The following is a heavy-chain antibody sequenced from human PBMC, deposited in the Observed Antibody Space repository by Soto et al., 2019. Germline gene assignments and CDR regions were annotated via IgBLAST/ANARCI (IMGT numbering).Heavy chain of an antibody. D-gene: IGHD4-4*01. CDR1: GFTFDDYT. CDR3: AKDITVTTWNYYYGMDV. CDR2: ISWDGGST. V-gene: IGHV3-43*01. J-gene: IGHJ6*02. Sequence: PGGSLRLSCAASGFTFDDYTMHWVRQAPGKGLEWVSLISWDGGSTYYADSVKGRFTISRDNSKNSLYLQMNSLRTEDTALYYCAKDITVTTWNYYYGMDVWGQGTTVTFAS.